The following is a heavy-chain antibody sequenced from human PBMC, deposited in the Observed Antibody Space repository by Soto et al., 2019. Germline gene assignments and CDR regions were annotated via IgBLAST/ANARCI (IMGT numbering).Heavy chain of an antibody. CDR3: AKEEGRGYSYFGSSRAFDY. D-gene: IGHD5-18*01. CDR2: ISGSGGST. CDR1: GFTFSSYA. V-gene: IGHV3-23*01. Sequence: GGSLRLSCAASGFTFSSYAMSWVRQAPGKGLEWVSAISGSGGSTYYADSVKGRFTISRDNSKNTLYLQMNSLRAEDTAVYYCAKEEGRGYSYFGSSRAFDYWGQGTLVTVSS. J-gene: IGHJ4*02.